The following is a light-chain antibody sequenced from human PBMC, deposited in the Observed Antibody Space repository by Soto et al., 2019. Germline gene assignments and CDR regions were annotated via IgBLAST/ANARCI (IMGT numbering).Light chain of an antibody. CDR2: LNSDGSH. CDR3: QTGGSGIVV. CDR1: SGHSNYA. J-gene: IGLJ2*01. V-gene: IGLV4-69*01. Sequence: QLVLTQSPSASASLGASVKLTCTLSSGHSNYAIAWHQQQSEKGPRYLMKLNSDGSHSKGDGIPDRFSGSSSGAERYLTISSLQSEDEADYYCQTGGSGIVVFGGSTQLTVL.